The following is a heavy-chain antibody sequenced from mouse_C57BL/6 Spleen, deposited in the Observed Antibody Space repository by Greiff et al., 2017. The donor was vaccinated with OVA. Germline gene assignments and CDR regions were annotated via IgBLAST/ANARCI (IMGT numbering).Heavy chain of an antibody. CDR2: ISSGGSYT. J-gene: IGHJ3*01. CDR1: GFTFSSYG. CDR3: ARRGELAWFAY. Sequence: EVKLVESGGDLVKPGGSLKLSCAASGFTFSSYGMSWVRQTPDKRLEWVANISSGGSYTYYPDSVKGRFTISRDNAKNTMYLQMSSLKSEDTAMYYCARRGELAWFAYWGQGTLVTVSA. V-gene: IGHV5-6*02.